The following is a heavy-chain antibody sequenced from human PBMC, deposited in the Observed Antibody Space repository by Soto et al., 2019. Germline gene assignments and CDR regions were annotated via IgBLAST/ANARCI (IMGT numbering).Heavy chain of an antibody. Sequence: SETLSLTCRVSVDSSSGYYWSWIRQPAGKGLEWIGRIYQSGDTNYNPSLKSRVSMSVDTSKNQFSLKLSSVTAADTAVYYCAREYTKTVAGPTPYYIDYWGQGTLVTVSS. V-gene: IGHV4-4*07. CDR1: VDSSSGYY. D-gene: IGHD6-19*01. J-gene: IGHJ4*02. CDR2: IYQSGDT. CDR3: AREYTKTVAGPTPYYIDY.